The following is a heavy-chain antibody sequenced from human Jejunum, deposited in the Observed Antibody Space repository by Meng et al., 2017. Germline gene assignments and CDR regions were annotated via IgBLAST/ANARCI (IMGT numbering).Heavy chain of an antibody. J-gene: IGHJ4*02. Sequence: APGLVKPSGTLALTCALSGASISRTNWWSWVRQPPGKGLEWIGKIDHSESTHYNPSLKGRGTISADRSKNQFSLRLTSVTAADTAIYYCARAYCTDVSCHDFFDSWGQGTLVTVSS. CDR2: IDHSEST. CDR1: GASISRTNW. V-gene: IGHV4-4*02. D-gene: IGHD2-8*01. CDR3: ARAYCTDVSCHDFFDS.